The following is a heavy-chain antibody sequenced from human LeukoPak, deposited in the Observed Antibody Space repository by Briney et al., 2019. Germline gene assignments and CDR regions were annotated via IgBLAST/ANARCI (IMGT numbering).Heavy chain of an antibody. J-gene: IGHJ3*02. CDR3: ATSPRYGSGSYYTHDAFDI. CDR2: FDPEDGET. Sequence: GASVKVSCKVSGYALTELSMHWVRQAPGKGLEWMGGFDPEDGETIYAQKFQGRVTMTEDTSTDTAYMELSGLRSEDTAVYYCATSPRYGSGSYYTHDAFDIWGQGTMVTVSS. D-gene: IGHD3-10*01. CDR1: GYALTELS. V-gene: IGHV1-24*01.